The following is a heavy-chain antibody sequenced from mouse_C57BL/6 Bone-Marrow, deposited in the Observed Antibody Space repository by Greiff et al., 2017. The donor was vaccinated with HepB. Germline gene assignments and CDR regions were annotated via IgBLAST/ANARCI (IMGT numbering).Heavy chain of an antibody. V-gene: IGHV3-6*01. J-gene: IGHJ1*03. D-gene: IGHD2-3*01. CDR2: ISYDGSN. CDR1: GYSITSCYF. Sequence: ESGPGLVKPSQSLSLTCSVTGYSITSCYFWNWIRQLPGNKLEWMGYISYDGSNNYNPSLKNRISITRDTSKNQFFLKLNSVTTEDTATYYCARTDDGYYARYFDVWGTGTTVTVSS. CDR3: ARTDDGYYARYFDV.